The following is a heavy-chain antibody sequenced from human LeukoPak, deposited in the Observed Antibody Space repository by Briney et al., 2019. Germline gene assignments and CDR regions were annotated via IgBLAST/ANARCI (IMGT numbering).Heavy chain of an antibody. CDR2: ISGSGGST. J-gene: IGHJ3*02. V-gene: IGHV3-23*01. CDR1: GFTFSSYS. CDR3: AKDYYYDSEDAFDI. D-gene: IGHD3-22*01. Sequence: GGSLRLPCAGSGFTFSSYSMNWVRQAPGKGLEWVSAISGSGGSTYYADSVKGRFTISRDNSKNTLYLQMNSLRAEDTAVYYCAKDYYYDSEDAFDIWGQGTMVTVSS.